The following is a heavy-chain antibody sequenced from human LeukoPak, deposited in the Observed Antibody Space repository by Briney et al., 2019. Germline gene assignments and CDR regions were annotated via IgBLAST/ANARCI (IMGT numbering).Heavy chain of an antibody. Sequence: PSETLSLTCTVSGGSISSNNYYWGWIRQTPGKGLEWIGSIYYSGSTYYNPSLKSRVTISVDTSKKQFSLKLSSVTAADTAVYYCARHEEYSSGWYVGPLYFDYWGQGTLVTVSS. V-gene: IGHV4-39*01. CDR3: ARHEEYSSGWYVGPLYFDY. CDR1: GGSISSNNYY. D-gene: IGHD6-19*01. CDR2: IYYSGST. J-gene: IGHJ4*02.